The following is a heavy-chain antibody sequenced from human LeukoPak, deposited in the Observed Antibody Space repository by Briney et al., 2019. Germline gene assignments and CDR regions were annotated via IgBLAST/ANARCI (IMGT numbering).Heavy chain of an antibody. CDR2: ISYDGSNK. J-gene: IGHJ5*02. V-gene: IGHV3-30*18. Sequence: GGSLRLSCAASGFTFRDYGMHWVRQAPGKGLEWVAIISYDGSNKYYADSVKGRFTISRDNSKNTLYLQMNSLRAEDTAVYYCAKIRFLEWTNWFDPWGQGTLVTVSS. D-gene: IGHD3-3*01. CDR1: GFTFRDYG. CDR3: AKIRFLEWTNWFDP.